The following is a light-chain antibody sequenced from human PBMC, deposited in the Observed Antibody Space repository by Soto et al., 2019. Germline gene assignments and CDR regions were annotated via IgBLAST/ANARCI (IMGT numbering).Light chain of an antibody. Sequence: EIVLTQSPGTLSLSPGERATLSCRASQSVSSSYLAWYQQKPGQAPRLLIYDASSRATGIPDRFSGSGSGTDFTLTISRLEPEDVAVYYCQQYGSSPDTFGGGTKVEIK. J-gene: IGKJ4*01. CDR3: QQYGSSPDT. V-gene: IGKV3-20*01. CDR1: QSVSSSY. CDR2: DAS.